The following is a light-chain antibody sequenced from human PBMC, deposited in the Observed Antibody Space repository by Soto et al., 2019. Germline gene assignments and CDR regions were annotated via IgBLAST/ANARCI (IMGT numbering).Light chain of an antibody. CDR3: QQYDNLQLT. V-gene: IGKV1-33*01. CDR2: DAS. J-gene: IGKJ4*01. Sequence: DIQMTQSPSSLSASVGDRFTITCQASQDISNYLNWYQQKPGKAPKLLIYDASNLETGVPSRFSGSGSGTDFTFTISSLPPEDIATYYCQQYDNLQLTFGGGTKVDIK. CDR1: QDISNY.